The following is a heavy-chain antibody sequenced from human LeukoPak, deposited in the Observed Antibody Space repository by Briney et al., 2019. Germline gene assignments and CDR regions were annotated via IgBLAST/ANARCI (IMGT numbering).Heavy chain of an antibody. D-gene: IGHD2-15*01. J-gene: IGHJ5*02. Sequence: SETLSLTCTVSGGSISSGSYYWSWIRQPAGKGLEWIGRIYTSGSTNYNPSLKSRVTISVDTSKNQFSLKLSSVTAADTAVYYCARDHGGYCSGGSCYNWFDPWGQGTLVTVSS. CDR1: GGSISSGSYY. V-gene: IGHV4-61*02. CDR3: ARDHGGYCSGGSCYNWFDP. CDR2: IYTSGST.